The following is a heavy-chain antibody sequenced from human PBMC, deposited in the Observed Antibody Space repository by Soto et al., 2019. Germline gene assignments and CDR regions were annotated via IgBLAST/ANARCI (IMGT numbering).Heavy chain of an antibody. CDR1: GYTFTGYY. V-gene: IGHV1-2*02. J-gene: IGHJ6*02. D-gene: IGHD3-10*01. CDR2: INPNSGGT. Sequence: ASVKVSCKASGYTFTGYYMHLVRQAPGQGLEWMGWINPNSGGTNYAQKFQGRVTMTRDTSISTAYMELSRLRSDDTAVYYCARVLGDYYYYYYGMDVWGQGTTVTVSS. CDR3: ARVLGDYYYYYYGMDV.